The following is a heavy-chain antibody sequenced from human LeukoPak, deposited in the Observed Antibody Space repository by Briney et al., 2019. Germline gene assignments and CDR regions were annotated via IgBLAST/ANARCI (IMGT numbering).Heavy chain of an antibody. D-gene: IGHD6-13*01. V-gene: IGHV3-23*01. CDR3: AKSLSHSSSWYPSHFDY. CDR2: INGSGGST. CDR1: GFTFSSYA. J-gene: IGHJ4*02. Sequence: TGGSLRLSCAASGFTFSSYAMSWVRQAPRKGLEWVSAINGSGGSTYYADSVKGRFTISRDNSKNTLYLQMNSLRAEDTAVYYCAKSLSHSSSWYPSHFDYWGQGTLVTVSS.